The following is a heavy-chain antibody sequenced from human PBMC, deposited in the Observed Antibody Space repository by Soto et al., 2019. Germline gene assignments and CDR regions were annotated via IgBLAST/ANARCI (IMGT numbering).Heavy chain of an antibody. CDR1: GGTFSSYA. Sequence: SVKVSCKASGGTFSSYAISWVRQAPGQGLEWMGGIIPIFGTANYAQKFQGRVTITADKSTSTAYMELSSLRSEDTAVYYCAREEGWEKNWFDPWGQGTLVTVSS. CDR2: IIPIFGTA. J-gene: IGHJ5*02. D-gene: IGHD1-26*01. V-gene: IGHV1-69*06. CDR3: AREEGWEKNWFDP.